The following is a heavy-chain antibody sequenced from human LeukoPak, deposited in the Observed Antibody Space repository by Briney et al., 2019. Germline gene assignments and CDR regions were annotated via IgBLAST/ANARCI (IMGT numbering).Heavy chain of an antibody. J-gene: IGHJ4*02. V-gene: IGHV4-39*01. Sequence: SETLSLTRTVSGGSISSSSYYWGWIRQPPGKGLEWIGSIYYSGSTYYNPSLKSRVTISVDTSKNQFSLKLSSVTAADTAVYYCVSGNYSNFDYGGQGTLVTVSS. CDR1: GGSISSSSYY. CDR3: VSGNYSNFDY. CDR2: IYYSGST. D-gene: IGHD3-22*01.